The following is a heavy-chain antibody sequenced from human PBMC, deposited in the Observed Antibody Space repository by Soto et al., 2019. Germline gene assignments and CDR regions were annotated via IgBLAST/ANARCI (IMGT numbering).Heavy chain of an antibody. CDR3: ARSPGTGTTRIRYYYYYYGMDV. D-gene: IGHD1-7*01. J-gene: IGHJ6*02. V-gene: IGHV1-69*13. Sequence: ASVKVSCTASGGTFSSYAISWVRQAPGQGLEWMGGIIPIFGTANYAQKFQGRVTITADESTSTAYMELSSLRSEDTAVYYCARSPGTGTTRIRYYYYYYGMDVWGQGTTVTVSS. CDR1: GGTFSSYA. CDR2: IIPIFGTA.